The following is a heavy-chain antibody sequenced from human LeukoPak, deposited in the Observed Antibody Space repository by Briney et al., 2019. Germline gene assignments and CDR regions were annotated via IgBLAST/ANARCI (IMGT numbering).Heavy chain of an antibody. CDR1: GYSFPNYW. Sequence: GESLKISCKGSGYSFPNYWIGWVRQMPGKGLEWMGIIYPGDSDTRYSPSFQGQVTISADKSISTAYLQWSSLKASDTAMYYCARGSYYDSSGYYYHDYWGQGTLVTVSS. V-gene: IGHV5-51*01. J-gene: IGHJ4*02. D-gene: IGHD3-22*01. CDR2: IYPGDSDT. CDR3: ARGSYYDSSGYYYHDY.